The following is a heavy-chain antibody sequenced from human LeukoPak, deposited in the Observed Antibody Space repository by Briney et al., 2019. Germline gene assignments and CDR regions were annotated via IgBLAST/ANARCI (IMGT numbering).Heavy chain of an antibody. CDR2: IIPILGIA. J-gene: IGHJ4*02. Sequence: GASVKVSCKASGYTFTGYYMHWVRQAPGQGLGWMGRIIPILGIANYAQKFQGRVTITADKSTSTAYMELSSLRSEDTAVYYCARDLVGATSPSGYWGQGTLVTVSS. CDR1: GYTFTGYY. D-gene: IGHD1-26*01. V-gene: IGHV1-69*04. CDR3: ARDLVGATSPSGY.